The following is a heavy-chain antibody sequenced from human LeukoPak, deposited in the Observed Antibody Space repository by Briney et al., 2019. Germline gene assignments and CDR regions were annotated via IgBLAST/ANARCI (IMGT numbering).Heavy chain of an antibody. CDR1: GFSLSDSA. J-gene: IGHJ4*02. CDR3: ARDDLGGLRFNPLRYFDY. V-gene: IGHV3-73*01. CDR2: ISSKAKAYAT. D-gene: IGHD5-12*01. Sequence: PGGSLRLSCAASGFSLSDSAMHWVRQASGKGLEWVGRISSKAKAYATAYAASVTGRFTISRDNSKNTLYLQMNSLRAEDTAVYYCARDDLGGLRFNPLRYFDYWGQGTLVTVSS.